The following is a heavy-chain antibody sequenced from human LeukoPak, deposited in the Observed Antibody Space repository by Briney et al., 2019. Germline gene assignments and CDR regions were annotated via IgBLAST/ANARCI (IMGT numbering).Heavy chain of an antibody. D-gene: IGHD3-3*01. V-gene: IGHV1-18*01. CDR1: GYTFTSYG. J-gene: IGHJ4*02. CDR3: AKDSSGSIFGVVIDRDRIDY. CDR2: ISAYNGNT. Sequence: ASVKVSCKASGYTFTSYGISWVRQAPGQGLEWMGWISAYNGNTNYAQKLQGRVTMTTDTSTSTAYMELRSLRSDDTAVYYCAKDSSGSIFGVVIDRDRIDYWGQGTLVTVSS.